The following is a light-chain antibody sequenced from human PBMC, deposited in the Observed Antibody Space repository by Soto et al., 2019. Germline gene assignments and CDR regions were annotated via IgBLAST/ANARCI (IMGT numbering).Light chain of an antibody. Sequence: DIQMTQSPSTLSASVGDRVTITCRASQTISSWLAWYQQKPGKAPKLLIYKASSLESGVPSRVSGSGYGTELTLSISSMQPDDLATYYSQQYNDYSTFGQGTKVEIK. CDR2: KAS. J-gene: IGKJ1*01. CDR1: QTISSW. CDR3: QQYNDYST. V-gene: IGKV1-5*03.